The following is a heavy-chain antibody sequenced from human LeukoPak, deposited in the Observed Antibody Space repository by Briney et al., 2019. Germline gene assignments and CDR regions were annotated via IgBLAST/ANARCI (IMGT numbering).Heavy chain of an antibody. CDR3: ARKKSIVGAAVDRFDY. CDR2: INHSGSI. D-gene: IGHD1-26*01. V-gene: IGHV4-34*01. CDR1: GGSFSGYY. J-gene: IGHJ4*02. Sequence: SETLSLTCAVYGGSFSGYYWSWIRQPPGKGLEWIGEINHSGSINYNPSLKSRVTISVDTSKNQFSLKLSSVTAADTAVYYCARKKSIVGAAVDRFDYWGQGTLVTVSS.